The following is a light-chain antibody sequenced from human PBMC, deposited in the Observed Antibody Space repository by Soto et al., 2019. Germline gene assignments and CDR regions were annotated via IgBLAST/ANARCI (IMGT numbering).Light chain of an antibody. J-gene: IGKJ4*01. CDR2: GAS. Sequence: DIQMTQSPSTVSASVGDGVTITCRASQSISTWLAWYQQKPGKAPKVLIYGASTLQSGVPSRFSGRGSGTDFTLTITSLQPEDFATYYCQHSYGTPLTFGGGTRVEIK. CDR1: QSISTW. V-gene: IGKV1-39*01. CDR3: QHSYGTPLT.